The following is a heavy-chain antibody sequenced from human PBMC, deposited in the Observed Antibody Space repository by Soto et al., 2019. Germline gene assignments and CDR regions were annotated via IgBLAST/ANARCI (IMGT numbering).Heavy chain of an antibody. D-gene: IGHD5-12*01. Sequence: GGSLRLSCAASGFTFSSYGMHWVRQAPGKGLEWVAVISHDGSNKYYADSVKGRFTISRDNSKNTLYLQMNSLRAEDTAVYYCAKDVPHLSGGYEVLDAFDIWGQGTMVTVSS. V-gene: IGHV3-30*18. CDR1: GFTFSSYG. J-gene: IGHJ3*02. CDR2: ISHDGSNK. CDR3: AKDVPHLSGGYEVLDAFDI.